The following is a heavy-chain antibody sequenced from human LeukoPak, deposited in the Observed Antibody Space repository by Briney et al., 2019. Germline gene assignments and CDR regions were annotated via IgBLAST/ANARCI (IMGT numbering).Heavy chain of an antibody. CDR1: GFTFSSYE. Sequence: PGGSLRLSCAASGFTFSSYEMNWVRQAPGKGLEWVSYISSSGSTIYYADSVKGRFTISRDNSKNTLYLQMDSLTAEDTAIYYCAKATGTLANWGQATLVTVSS. V-gene: IGHV3-48*03. CDR3: AKATGTLAN. CDR2: ISSSGSTI. D-gene: IGHD1-1*01. J-gene: IGHJ4*02.